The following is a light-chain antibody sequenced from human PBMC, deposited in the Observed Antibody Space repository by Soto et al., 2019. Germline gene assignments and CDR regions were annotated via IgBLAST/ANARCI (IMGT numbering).Light chain of an antibody. J-gene: IGKJ1*01. V-gene: IGKV1-5*03. CDR3: QHYNNFWT. Sequence: DIPMTQSPSTLSASVGDRVTITCRASQSISDWLAWYQQRPGKAPKLLIYKASSLESGVPSRFSGSGSGTEFTLTISSLQPDDFATYSCQHYNNFWTFGQGTRVEIK. CDR2: KAS. CDR1: QSISDW.